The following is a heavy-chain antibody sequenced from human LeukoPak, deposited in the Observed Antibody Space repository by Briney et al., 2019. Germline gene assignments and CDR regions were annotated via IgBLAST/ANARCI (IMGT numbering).Heavy chain of an antibody. CDR2: ISSSGSDI. Sequence: PGGSLRLSCAASGFTFSNYEMHWVRQAPGKGLEWVSYISSSGSDIYYADSVKGRFTISRDNSKNTLYLHMNRLRAEDTAVYYCAKDPNRYDSSIYYCAYWGQGTLVTVSS. D-gene: IGHD3-22*01. CDR3: AKDPNRYDSSIYYCAY. V-gene: IGHV3-48*03. J-gene: IGHJ4*02. CDR1: GFTFSNYE.